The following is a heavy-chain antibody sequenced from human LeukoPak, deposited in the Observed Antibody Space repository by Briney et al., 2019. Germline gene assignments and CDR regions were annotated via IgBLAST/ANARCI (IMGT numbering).Heavy chain of an antibody. D-gene: IGHD3-10*01. V-gene: IGHV4-59*08. CDR2: IYYSGST. CDR3: ASYSMVRGARDAFDI. J-gene: IGHJ3*02. Sequence: SETLSLTCTVSGGSISSYYWSWIRQPPGKGLEWIGYIYYSGSTNYNPSLKSRVTISVDTSKNQFSLKLSSVTAADTAVYYCASYSMVRGARDAFDIWGQGTMVTVSS. CDR1: GGSISSYY.